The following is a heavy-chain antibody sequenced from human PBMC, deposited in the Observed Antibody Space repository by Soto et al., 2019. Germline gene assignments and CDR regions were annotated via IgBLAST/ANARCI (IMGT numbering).Heavy chain of an antibody. CDR3: ARAISGYVT. D-gene: IGHD5-12*01. V-gene: IGHV1-3*01. Sequence: QVQLVQSGAEMKKPGASVKLSCKTSGINYNTYAIHWVRQAPGQGLEWMGWINAGNGDTRYSQNFQGRVTLTRDTSASTVDMDLDSLTSEDTGVYYFARAISGYVTWGQGTLVTVSS. CDR2: INAGNGDT. J-gene: IGHJ4*02. CDR1: GINYNTYA.